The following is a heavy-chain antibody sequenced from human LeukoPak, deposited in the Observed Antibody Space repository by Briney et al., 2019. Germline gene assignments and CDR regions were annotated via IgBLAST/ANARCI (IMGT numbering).Heavy chain of an antibody. CDR2: IYHSGST. Sequence: SETLSLTCTVSGYSISSGYYWGWIRQPPGKGLEWIGSIYHSGSTYYNPSLKSRVTISVDTSKNQFFLKLSSVTAADTAVYYCAKYYDFWSGYYDVWGQGTMVTVSS. CDR1: GYSISSGYY. V-gene: IGHV4-38-2*02. J-gene: IGHJ3*01. D-gene: IGHD3-3*01. CDR3: AKYYDFWSGYYDV.